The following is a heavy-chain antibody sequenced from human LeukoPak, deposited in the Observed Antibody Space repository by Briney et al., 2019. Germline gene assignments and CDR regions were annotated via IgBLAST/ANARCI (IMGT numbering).Heavy chain of an antibody. D-gene: IGHD3-10*01. CDR1: GGSIDDSNYY. J-gene: IGHJ4*02. V-gene: IGHV4-39*01. Sequence: SETLSLTCIVSGGSIDDSNYYRGWIRQPPEKGLEWIGSFYYTGNTYYSPSLQSRVTIPADTSNNQFSLSLRSVTASDTAVYYCARRFHGSGSHFFDYWGQGKLVSVSS. CDR3: ARRFHGSGSHFFDY. CDR2: FYYTGNT.